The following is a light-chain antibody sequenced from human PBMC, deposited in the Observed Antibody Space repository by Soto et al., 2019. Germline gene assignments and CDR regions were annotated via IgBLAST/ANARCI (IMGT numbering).Light chain of an antibody. V-gene: IGLV2-14*01. Sequence: QYALTQPASVSGSPGQSITISCTGTSSDVGTYNYVSWYQQHPGKAPKLMIYDVSNRPSGVSSRFSGSKSGNTASLTISGLQAEDEADYYCSSYTSSTTLVFGGGTKLTVL. CDR3: SSYTSSTTLV. CDR1: SSDVGTYNY. CDR2: DVS. J-gene: IGLJ2*01.